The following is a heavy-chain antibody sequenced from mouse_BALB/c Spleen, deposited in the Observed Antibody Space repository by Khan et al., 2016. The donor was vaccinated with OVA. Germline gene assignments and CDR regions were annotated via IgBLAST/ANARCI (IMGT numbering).Heavy chain of an antibody. V-gene: IGHV1S136*01. D-gene: IGHD4-1*01. CDR1: GYTFTNYV. J-gene: IGHJ3*01. CDR3: IRGEIGIYRRFAY. CDR2: INPYNDGT. Sequence: VQLQQSGPEVVKPGASVKMSCKASGYTFTNYVIHWVKQKPGQGLEWIGYINPYNDGTKYNEKFKGKATLPSDKSSTTAYMEVSSLTSEDSAVYFCIRGEIGIYRRFAYGGQGTLVTVPA.